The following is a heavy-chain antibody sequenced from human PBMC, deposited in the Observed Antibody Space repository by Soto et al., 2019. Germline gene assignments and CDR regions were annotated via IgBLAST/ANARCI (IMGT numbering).Heavy chain of an antibody. Sequence: QVQLVESGGGVVQPGRSLRLSCAASGFTFSSYAMHWVRQAPGKGLEWVAVISYDGGNKYYADSVKGRFTISRDNSKNTLYLQMNSLRAEDTAVYYCASAEIRTPRMVATDPTDYWGQGTLVTVSS. J-gene: IGHJ4*02. CDR2: ISYDGGNK. D-gene: IGHD5-12*01. CDR3: ASAEIRTPRMVATDPTDY. CDR1: GFTFSSYA. V-gene: IGHV3-30-3*01.